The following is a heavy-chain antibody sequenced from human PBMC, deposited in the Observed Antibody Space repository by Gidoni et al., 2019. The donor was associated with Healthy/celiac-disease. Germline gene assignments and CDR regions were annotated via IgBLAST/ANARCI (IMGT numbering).Heavy chain of an antibody. Sequence: QVTLVQSGAEVKKPGASVTVSCKASGYTFTSYYLNWVRQAPGQGLGWLGIITPSGGSTSYAQKFQGRVTMTRDTSTSTVYMELSSLRSEDTAVYYCARAAAAGLGDYWGQGTLVTVSS. J-gene: IGHJ4*02. CDR2: ITPSGGST. V-gene: IGHV1-46*01. CDR1: GYTFTSYY. D-gene: IGHD6-13*01. CDR3: ARAAAAGLGDY.